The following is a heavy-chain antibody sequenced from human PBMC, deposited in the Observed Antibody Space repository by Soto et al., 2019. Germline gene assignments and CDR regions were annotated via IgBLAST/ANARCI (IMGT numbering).Heavy chain of an antibody. CDR1: GYTFTSYG. J-gene: IGHJ6*02. Sequence: ASVKVSCKASGYTFTSYGISWVRQAPGQGLEWMGWISAYNGNTNYAQKLQSRVTMTTDTSTSTAYMELRSLRSDDTAVYYCARDVRIAAAAMGYYYYGMDVWGQGTTVTVSS. V-gene: IGHV1-18*01. CDR2: ISAYNGNT. CDR3: ARDVRIAAAAMGYYYYGMDV. D-gene: IGHD6-13*01.